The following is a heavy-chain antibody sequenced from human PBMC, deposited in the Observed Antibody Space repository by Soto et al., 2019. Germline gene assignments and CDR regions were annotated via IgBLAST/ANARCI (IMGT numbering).Heavy chain of an antibody. CDR2: ISYDGSNK. Sequence: GGSLRLSCAASGFTFSSYAMHWVRQAPGKGLEWVAVISYDGSNKYYADSVKGRFTISRDNSKNTLYLQMNSLRAEDTAVYYCARDPGDIVVVVAAAVDYWGQGTLVTVSS. D-gene: IGHD2-15*01. V-gene: IGHV3-30-3*01. J-gene: IGHJ4*02. CDR3: ARDPGDIVVVVAAAVDY. CDR1: GFTFSSYA.